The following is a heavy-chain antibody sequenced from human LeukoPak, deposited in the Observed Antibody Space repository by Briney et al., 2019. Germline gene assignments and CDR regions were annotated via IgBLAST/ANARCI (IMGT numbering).Heavy chain of an antibody. V-gene: IGHV4-34*01. CDR1: GGSFDGYS. D-gene: IGHD3-10*02. J-gene: IGHJ6*04. Sequence: SETLSLTCGIYGGSFDGYSWSWIRQSPGKGLEWIGEINLGGSTTYNPSLKSRVTMSVDTSKNQFSLKLTSVTAADTAVYYCAELGITMIGGVWGKGTTVTVSS. CDR2: INLGGST. CDR3: AELGITMIGGV.